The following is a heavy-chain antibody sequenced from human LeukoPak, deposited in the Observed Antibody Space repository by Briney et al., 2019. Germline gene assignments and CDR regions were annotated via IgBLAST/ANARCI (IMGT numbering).Heavy chain of an antibody. CDR2: INPNSGGT. V-gene: IGHV1-2*02. J-gene: IGHJ4*02. CDR3: ARVGHPTDIVAVPAARSDLGTFDY. Sequence: ASVKVSCKASGYTFTGYYMHWVRQAPGQGLEWMGWINPNSGGTNYAQKFQGRVTMTRDTSISTAYMELNRLTSDDTAVYYCARVGHPTDIVAVPAARSDLGTFDYWGQGTLVTVSS. D-gene: IGHD2-2*01. CDR1: GYTFTGYY.